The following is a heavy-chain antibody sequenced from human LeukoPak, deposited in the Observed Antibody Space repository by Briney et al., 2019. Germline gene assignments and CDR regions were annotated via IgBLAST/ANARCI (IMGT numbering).Heavy chain of an antibody. J-gene: IGHJ4*02. Sequence: ASVKVSCKASGYTFTGYYMHWVRQAPGQGLEWMGRINPNSGGTNYAQKFQGRVTMTRDTSISTAYMELSSLRSGDTAVYYCARTLPGGVVDYWGQGTLVTVSS. CDR1: GYTFTGYY. V-gene: IGHV1-2*06. D-gene: IGHD1-14*01. CDR3: ARTLPGGVVDY. CDR2: INPNSGGT.